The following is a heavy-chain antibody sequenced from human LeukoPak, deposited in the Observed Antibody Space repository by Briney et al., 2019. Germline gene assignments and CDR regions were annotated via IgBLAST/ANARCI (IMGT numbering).Heavy chain of an antibody. CDR2: ISYDGSNK. CDR3: ARDYVGWFDP. V-gene: IGHV3-30*04. CDR1: GLTFNTYA. J-gene: IGHJ5*02. Sequence: GGSLRLSCAASGLTFNTYAIHWVRQAPGKGLEWVAVISYDGSNKFYADSVKGRFTISRDNSKNTLYLQMNSLRAEDTAVYYCARDYVGWFDPRGQGTLVTVSS. D-gene: IGHD3-16*01.